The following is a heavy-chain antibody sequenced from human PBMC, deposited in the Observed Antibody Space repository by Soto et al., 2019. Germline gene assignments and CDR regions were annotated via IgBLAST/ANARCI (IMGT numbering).Heavy chain of an antibody. V-gene: IGHV1-18*01. CDR2: ISAYNGNT. Sequence: ASVKVSCKASGYTFTSYGISWVRQAPGQGLEWMGWISAYNGNTNYAQKLKGRVTMTTDTSTSTAYMEMRSLRSDDTAVYYCARDRYPYYYDSSGYPDFDYWGQ. CDR1: GYTFTSYG. CDR3: ARDRYPYYYDSSGYPDFDY. D-gene: IGHD3-22*01. J-gene: IGHJ4*01.